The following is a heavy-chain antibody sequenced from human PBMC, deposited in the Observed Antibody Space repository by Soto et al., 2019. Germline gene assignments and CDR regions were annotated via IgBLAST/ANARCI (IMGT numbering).Heavy chain of an antibody. CDR3: AHRLAPYYFDY. CDR2: IYWDDDK. CDR1: GFSFSTSGVG. Sequence: QITLKESGPTLVKPTQTLTLTRTFSGFSFSTSGVGVGWIRQPPGKALEWLALIYWDDDKRYSPSLKSRLTITKDTSKNQVVLTMTNMDPVDTATYYCAHRLAPYYFDYWGQGTLVTVSS. J-gene: IGHJ4*02. V-gene: IGHV2-5*02.